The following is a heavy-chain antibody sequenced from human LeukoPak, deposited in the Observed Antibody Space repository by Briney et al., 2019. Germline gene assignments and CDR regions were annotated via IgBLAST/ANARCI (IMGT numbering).Heavy chain of an antibody. CDR3: ARDGYSFGHDFDY. V-gene: IGHV3-74*01. CDR1: GFTFSNYW. CDR2: IKGDGSST. D-gene: IGHD5-18*01. Sequence: SGGSLRLSCAASGFTFSNYWMHWVRHTPGKGLVWVSRIKGDGSSTSYADSVKGRFTISRDNAKNTLYLQMNSLRAEDTAVYYCARDGYSFGHDFDYWGQGTLVTVSS. J-gene: IGHJ4*02.